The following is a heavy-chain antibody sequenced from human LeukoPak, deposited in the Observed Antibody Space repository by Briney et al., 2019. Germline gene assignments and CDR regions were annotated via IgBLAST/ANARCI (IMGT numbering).Heavy chain of an antibody. CDR1: GYSISSGFY. J-gene: IGHJ4*02. D-gene: IGHD5-18*01. CDR2: IYYSGST. CDR3: ARGDVDTAMGN. Sequence: SETLSLTCSVSGYSISSGFYWGWIRQPPGKGLEWIGSIYYSGSTYYNPSLKSRVTISVDTSKNQFSLKLSSVTAADTAVYYCARGDVDTAMGNWGQGTLVTVSS. V-gene: IGHV4-38-2*02.